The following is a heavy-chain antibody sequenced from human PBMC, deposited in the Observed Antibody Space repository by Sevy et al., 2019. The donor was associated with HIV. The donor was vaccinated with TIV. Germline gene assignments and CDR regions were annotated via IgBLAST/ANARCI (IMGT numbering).Heavy chain of an antibody. Sequence: GGSLRLSCAASGFSFSTYAMTWVRQAPGKGLEWVSGISGSGTSTYYTDSVKGGFTISRDNSKNTVFLQMNNPRAEETGVYYCGEVSIFGVGGFYDYWGQGTLVTVSS. CDR3: GEVSIFGVGGFYDY. V-gene: IGHV3-23*01. J-gene: IGHJ4*02. D-gene: IGHD3-3*01. CDR2: ISGSGTST. CDR1: GFSFSTYA.